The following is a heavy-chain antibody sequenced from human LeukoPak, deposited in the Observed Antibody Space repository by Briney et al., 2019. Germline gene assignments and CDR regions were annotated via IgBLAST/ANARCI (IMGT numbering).Heavy chain of an antibody. V-gene: IGHV3-74*01. D-gene: IGHD2-2*01. CDR3: ASEGYCSSTSCYDY. CDR2: INSDGSST. Sequence: GGSLRLSCAASGFTFSNAWMSWVRQAPGKGLVWVSRINSDGSSTSYADSVKGRFTISRDNAKNTLYLQMNSLRAEDTAVYYCASEGYCSSTSCYDYWGQGTLVTVSS. J-gene: IGHJ4*02. CDR1: GFTFSNAW.